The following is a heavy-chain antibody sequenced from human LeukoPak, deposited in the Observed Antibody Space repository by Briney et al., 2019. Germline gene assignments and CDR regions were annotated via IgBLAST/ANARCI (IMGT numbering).Heavy chain of an antibody. D-gene: IGHD6-19*01. J-gene: IGHJ3*02. V-gene: IGHV3-30*02. Sequence: GGSLRLSCAASGFTFSSYGMHWVRQTPGKGLEWVAFIRFDGSNKYYADSVKGRFTISRDNSKNTLYLQMNSLRAEDTAVYYCARTSIAVAGTRAFDIWGQGTMVTVSS. CDR3: ARTSIAVAGTRAFDI. CDR2: IRFDGSNK. CDR1: GFTFSSYG.